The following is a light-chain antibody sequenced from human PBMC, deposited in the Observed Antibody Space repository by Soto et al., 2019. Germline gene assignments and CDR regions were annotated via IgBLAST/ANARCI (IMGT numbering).Light chain of an antibody. Sequence: QSVLTQPPSASGTPGQRVTISCSGSSSNIGSNTVNWYQQLPGTAPKILISMNDQRPSGVPDRFSGSKSGTSASLAISGLRSEDEADYYCASWDDSLSGYVFGTGTKVTVL. J-gene: IGLJ1*01. CDR1: SSNIGSNT. CDR2: MND. V-gene: IGLV1-47*01. CDR3: ASWDDSLSGYV.